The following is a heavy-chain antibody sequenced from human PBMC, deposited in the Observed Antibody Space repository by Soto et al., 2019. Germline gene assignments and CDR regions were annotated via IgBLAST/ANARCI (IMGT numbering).Heavy chain of an antibody. V-gene: IGHV3-23*01. CDR2: ISSSGGGT. D-gene: IGHD6-6*01. CDR1: GFTFSSYA. CDR3: AKRAAARPNLYLDS. J-gene: IGHJ4*02. Sequence: PGGSLRLSCAASGFTFSSYAMTWVRQAPGKGLEWVSVISSSGGGTYYADSVKGRFTISRDKSKNTLYLQMNSLRVEDTAVCYSAKRAAARPNLYLDSWGQGTRVTVSS.